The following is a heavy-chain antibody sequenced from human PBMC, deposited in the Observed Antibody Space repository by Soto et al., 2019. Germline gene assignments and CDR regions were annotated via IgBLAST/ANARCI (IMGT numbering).Heavy chain of an antibody. CDR1: CGSISSYY. D-gene: IGHD3-10*01. Sequence: SETLSLTCTVSCGSISSYYWSWTRQPPGKGLEWIGYIYYSGSTNYNPSLKSRVTISVDTSKNQFSLKLSSVTAADTAVYYCARAEKLWFGVDYWGQGTLVTVSS. CDR3: ARAEKLWFGVDY. CDR2: IYYSGST. J-gene: IGHJ4*02. V-gene: IGHV4-59*01.